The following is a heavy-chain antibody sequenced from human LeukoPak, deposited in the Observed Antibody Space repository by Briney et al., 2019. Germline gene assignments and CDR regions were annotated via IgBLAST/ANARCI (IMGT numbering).Heavy chain of an antibody. D-gene: IGHD2-2*01. J-gene: IGHJ5*02. CDR1: GGTFSSYA. CDR3: ARDLVADCSSTSCHFDP. V-gene: IGHV1-69*01. CDR2: IIPIFGTA. Sequence: GASVKVSCKASGGTFSSYAISWVRQAPGQGLEWMGGIIPIFGTANYAQKFQGRVTITADESTSTAYMELSSLRSEDTAVYYCARDLVADCSSTSCHFDPWGQGTLVTVSS.